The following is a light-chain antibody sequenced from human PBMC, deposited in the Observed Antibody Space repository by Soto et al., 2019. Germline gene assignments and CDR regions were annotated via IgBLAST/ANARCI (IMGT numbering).Light chain of an antibody. CDR3: QHYNSYSEA. J-gene: IGKJ1*01. Sequence: EIQMTQSTSNLAGPVGHRVTITCRASQTISSWLAWYQQKPGKAPKLLIYKASTLKSGVPSRFSRSGSGTEFTLTISSLQPDEFATYYCQHYNSYSEAFGQVTKVDIK. V-gene: IGKV1-5*03. CDR2: KAS. CDR1: QTISSW.